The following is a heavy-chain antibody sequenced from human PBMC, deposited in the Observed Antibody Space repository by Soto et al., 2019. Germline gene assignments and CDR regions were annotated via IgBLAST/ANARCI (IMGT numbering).Heavy chain of an antibody. J-gene: IGHJ3*02. Sequence: QVQLEQSGAEVKKPGSSVKVSCKSSGGTLSDHGVAWLRQAPGQGPEWMGGTIPVFNTAKYAQKIQGRVTVTADKFTNIAYMELSSLRSEDTAFYFCARGVYGSGNYYTGPSAFDIWGQGTMVIVSS. D-gene: IGHD3-10*01. V-gene: IGHV1-69*06. CDR3: ARGVYGSGNYYTGPSAFDI. CDR2: TIPVFNTA. CDR1: GGTLSDHG.